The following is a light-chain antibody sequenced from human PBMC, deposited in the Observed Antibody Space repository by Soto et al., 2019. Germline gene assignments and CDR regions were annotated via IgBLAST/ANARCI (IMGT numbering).Light chain of an antibody. Sequence: EIVMTQSPDTLSVSPGERATLFCRASQSVGSTVAWYQQRPGQAPRLLIYGASTRATGIPARFSGSGSGTEFTLTISSLQSEDFAVYYCQQYNDWLTFGGGTKVDIK. CDR1: QSVGST. V-gene: IGKV3-15*01. CDR3: QQYNDWLT. CDR2: GAS. J-gene: IGKJ4*01.